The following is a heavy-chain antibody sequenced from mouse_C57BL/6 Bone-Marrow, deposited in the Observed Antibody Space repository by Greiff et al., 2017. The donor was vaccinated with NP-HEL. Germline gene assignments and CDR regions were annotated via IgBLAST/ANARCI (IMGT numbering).Heavy chain of an antibody. CDR2: ISSGGSYT. V-gene: IGHV5-6*01. J-gene: IGHJ2*01. CDR3: ATQKRRGIYYFES. D-gene: IGHD2-12*01. CDR1: GFTFSSYG. Sequence: EVNVVESGGDLVKPGGSLKLSCAASGFTFSSYGMSWVRQTPDKRLEWVATISSGGSYTYYPDSVKGRFTISRDNAKNTLYLQMSSLKSEDTAMYYGATQKRRGIYYFESWGQGTTLTVSS.